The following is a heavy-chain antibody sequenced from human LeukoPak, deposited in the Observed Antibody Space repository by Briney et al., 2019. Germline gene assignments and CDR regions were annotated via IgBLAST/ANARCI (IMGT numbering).Heavy chain of an antibody. CDR3: ARATSPSGSYYPYFDY. CDR1: GYTFTSYY. V-gene: IGHV1-46*01. Sequence: ASVKVSCKASGYTFTSYYMHWVRQAPGQGLEWMGIINPSGGSTSYAQKFQGRVTMTRDMSTSTVYMELSSLRSEDTAVYYCARATSPSGSYYPYFDYWGQGTLVTVSS. CDR2: INPSGGST. J-gene: IGHJ4*02. D-gene: IGHD1-26*01.